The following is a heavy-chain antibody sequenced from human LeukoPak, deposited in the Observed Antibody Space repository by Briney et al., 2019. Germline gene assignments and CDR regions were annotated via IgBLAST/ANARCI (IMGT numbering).Heavy chain of an antibody. CDR3: ARGGRWELQFDY. V-gene: IGHV4-59*10. D-gene: IGHD1-26*01. CDR2: IYTSGST. Sequence: SETLSLTCAVYGGSFSGYYWSWIRQPAGKGLEWIGRIYTSGSTNYDPSLKSRVTMSVDTSKSQFSLKLSSVTAADTAVYYCARGGRWELQFDYWGQGTLVTVSS. CDR1: GGSFSGYY. J-gene: IGHJ4*02.